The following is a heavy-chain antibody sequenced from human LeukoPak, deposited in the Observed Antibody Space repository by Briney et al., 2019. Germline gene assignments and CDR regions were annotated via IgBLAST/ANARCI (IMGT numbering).Heavy chain of an antibody. CDR2: IYYSGST. D-gene: IGHD1-14*01. CDR3: ARSTRAPKEPIMDY. Sequence: SETLSLTCTGSGGSISSHYWSWIRQPPGKGLEWIGYIYYSGSTNYNPSLKSRVTISVDTSKNQFSLTLRSVTAADTAVYYCARSTRAPKEPIMDYWGQGTLVTVSS. J-gene: IGHJ4*02. V-gene: IGHV4-59*11. CDR1: GGSISSHY.